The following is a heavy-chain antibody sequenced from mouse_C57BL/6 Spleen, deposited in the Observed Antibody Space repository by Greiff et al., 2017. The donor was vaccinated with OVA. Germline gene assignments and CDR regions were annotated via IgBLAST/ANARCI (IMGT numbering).Heavy chain of an antibody. V-gene: IGHV1-26*01. CDR2: INPNNGGT. CDR3: ERRRLLYFDY. J-gene: IGHJ2*01. CDR1: GYTFTDYY. Sequence: VQLQQSGPELVKPGASVKISCKASGYTFTDYYMNWVKQSHGQSLEWIGDINPNNGGTSYNQKFKGKATLTVDKSSSTAYMELRSLTSEYSADYYCERRRLLYFDYWGQGTTLTVSS.